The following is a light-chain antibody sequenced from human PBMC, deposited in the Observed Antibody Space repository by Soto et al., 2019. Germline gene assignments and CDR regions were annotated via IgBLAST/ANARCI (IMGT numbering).Light chain of an antibody. V-gene: IGKV3-11*01. CDR2: GAS. CDR1: QSVDSY. CDR3: QQRGNWPPIT. J-gene: IGKJ5*01. Sequence: ETVLTQSPATLSLSPGERATLSCRACQSVDSYLAWYQQKPGQAPRLLIYGASTRATGIPARFSGSGSGTDFTLTISSLEPEDFAVYYCQQRGNWPPITFGQGTRLEVK.